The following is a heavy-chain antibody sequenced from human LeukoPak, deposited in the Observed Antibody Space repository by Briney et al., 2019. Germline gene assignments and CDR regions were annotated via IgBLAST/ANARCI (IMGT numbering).Heavy chain of an antibody. V-gene: IGHV4-39*07. CDR2: IYYSGST. Sequence: PSETLSLTCIVSGGSISSSSYYWDWIRQPPGKGLEWIGNIYYSGSTYYNPSLKSRVTISLVTSKNHFSLKLSSVTAADTAVYYCARDYIVPGGSLRWFDPWGQGTLVTVSS. CDR3: ARDYIVPGGSLRWFDP. CDR1: GGSISSSSYY. D-gene: IGHD1-26*01. J-gene: IGHJ5*02.